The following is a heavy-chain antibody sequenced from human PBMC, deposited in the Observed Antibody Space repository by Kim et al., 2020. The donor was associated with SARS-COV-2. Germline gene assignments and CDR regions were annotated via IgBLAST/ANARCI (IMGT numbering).Heavy chain of an antibody. J-gene: IGHJ3*02. CDR3: VRVRPRSSILDAFDM. CDR1: GFKFDDYA. D-gene: IGHD6-19*01. Sequence: GGSLRLSCAGSGFKFDDYAMHWVRQPPGQGLEWVSGISWDSGTIAYADSVKGRLTISRDNAKNSLYLQMNSLRPEDTALYYCVRVRPRSSILDAFDMWGQGRIVTVSS. CDR2: ISWDSGTI. V-gene: IGHV3-9*01.